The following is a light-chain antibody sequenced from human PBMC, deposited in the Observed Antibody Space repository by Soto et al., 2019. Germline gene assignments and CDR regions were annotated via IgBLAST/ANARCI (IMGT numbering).Light chain of an antibody. CDR3: QQYDSSRT. CDR1: QSVSSTF. Sequence: EIVLTQSPGTLSLSPGERATLSCRASQSVSSTFLAWYQQKPGQAPRVLIYGSSARAAGIPDRFSGSGSGTDFTLTNSRLEPEDFAVYYCQQYDSSRTFGQGTKVEMK. V-gene: IGKV3-20*01. CDR2: GSS. J-gene: IGKJ1*01.